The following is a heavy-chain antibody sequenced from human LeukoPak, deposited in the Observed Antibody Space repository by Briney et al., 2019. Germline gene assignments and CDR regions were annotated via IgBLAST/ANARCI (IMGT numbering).Heavy chain of an antibody. D-gene: IGHD3-16*01. CDR3: ARGGGLDV. V-gene: IGHV3-7*03. J-gene: IGHJ6*02. CDR2: INHNGNVN. Sequence: GGSLRLSCAASGFTFSSYWMNWARQAQGKGLEWVASINHNGNVNYYVDSVKGRFTISRDNAKNSLYLQMSSLRAEDTAVYFCARGGGLDVWGQGATVTVSS. CDR1: GFTFSSYW.